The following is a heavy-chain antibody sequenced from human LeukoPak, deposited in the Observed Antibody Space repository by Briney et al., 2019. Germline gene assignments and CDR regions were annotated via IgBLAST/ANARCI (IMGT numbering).Heavy chain of an antibody. CDR2: ISGGGDIT. Sequence: GGSLRLSCTASGFTFTKYAMSWVRQAPGKGLEWVSGISGGGDITYYADSVKGRLTISRDNSKNTLYLQMNSLRAEDTALYYCSKVFYRDAVDYWGQGTLVTVSS. J-gene: IGHJ4*02. D-gene: IGHD2/OR15-2a*01. V-gene: IGHV3-23*01. CDR3: SKVFYRDAVDY. CDR1: GFTFTKYA.